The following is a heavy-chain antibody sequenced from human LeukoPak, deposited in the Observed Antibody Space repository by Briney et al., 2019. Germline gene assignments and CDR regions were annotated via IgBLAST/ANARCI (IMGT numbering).Heavy chain of an antibody. CDR2: ISAYSIYNGNT. CDR1: GYTFTSYG. CDR3: TRDLGQWLLQGIFFDY. J-gene: IGHJ4*02. V-gene: IGHV1-18*01. D-gene: IGHD5-12*01. Sequence: ASVKVSCKASGYTFTSYGISWVRQGPGQGPEWMGWISAYSIYNGNTNYAQKFQGRVTMTTDTSTSTAYMELRSLRSDDTAVYYCTRDLGQWLLQGIFFDYWGQGTLVTVSS.